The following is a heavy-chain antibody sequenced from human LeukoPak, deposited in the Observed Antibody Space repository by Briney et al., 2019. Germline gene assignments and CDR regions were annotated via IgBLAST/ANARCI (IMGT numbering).Heavy chain of an antibody. D-gene: IGHD2-15*01. Sequence: PSETLSLTCAVYGGSFSGYYWSWIRQPPGKGLEWIGEINHSGSTNYNPSLKSRVTISVDTSKNQFSLKLSSVTAADTAVYYCARAGGGSGGSFLYYYYYYMDVWGKGTTVTVSS. V-gene: IGHV4-34*01. CDR3: ARAGGGSGGSFLYYYYYYMDV. J-gene: IGHJ6*03. CDR1: GGSFSGYY. CDR2: INHSGST.